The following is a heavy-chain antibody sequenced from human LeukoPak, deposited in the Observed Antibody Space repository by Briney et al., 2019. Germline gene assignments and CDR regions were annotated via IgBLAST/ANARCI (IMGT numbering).Heavy chain of an antibody. CDR2: ISGSGAST. CDR3: AKNGIAAAGWFDP. Sequence: PGGSLSLTCAASRFTFSAYAMSWVRQAPGKGLEWVSAISGSGASTYYADSVKGRFTISRDNSKNTLYLQMNSLRAEDTAVYYCAKNGIAAAGWFDPWGQGTLVTVSS. V-gene: IGHV3-23*01. D-gene: IGHD6-13*01. J-gene: IGHJ5*02. CDR1: RFTFSAYA.